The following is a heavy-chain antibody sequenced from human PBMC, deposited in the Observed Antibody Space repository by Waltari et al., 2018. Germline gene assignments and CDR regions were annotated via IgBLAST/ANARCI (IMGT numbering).Heavy chain of an antibody. Sequence: QVQLVQSGAEVKKPGASVKVSCKASGYTFTGYYMHWVRQAPGQGLEWMGWINPNSGGTNYAQKFQGRVTMTRDTSISTAYMELSRLRSDDTAVYYCARDPQSYDSSGYYFDYWGQGTLVTVSS. V-gene: IGHV1-2*02. CDR2: INPNSGGT. J-gene: IGHJ4*02. D-gene: IGHD3-22*01. CDR1: GYTFTGYY. CDR3: ARDPQSYDSSGYYFDY.